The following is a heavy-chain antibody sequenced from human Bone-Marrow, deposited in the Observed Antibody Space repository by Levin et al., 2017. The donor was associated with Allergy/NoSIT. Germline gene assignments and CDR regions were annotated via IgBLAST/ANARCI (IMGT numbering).Heavy chain of an antibody. CDR3: ARARSPIVVGNPNYYGMDI. Sequence: ASVKVSCKASGYTFTAHYIHWVRQAPGEGLEWIGWINPYADGTTSAQKFQGRVTMTRDTSITTAYMELTRLRFNDTAVYYCARARSPIVVGNPNYYGMDIWGQGTAVTVSS. V-gene: IGHV1-2*02. CDR2: INPYADGT. D-gene: IGHD2-21*01. J-gene: IGHJ6*02. CDR1: GYTFTAHY.